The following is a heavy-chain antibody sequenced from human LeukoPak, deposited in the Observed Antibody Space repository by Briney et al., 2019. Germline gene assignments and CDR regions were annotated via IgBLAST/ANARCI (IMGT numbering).Heavy chain of an antibody. D-gene: IGHD6-19*01. J-gene: IGHJ4*02. CDR1: GGPINSDY. CDR3: ATHYITSGWCYFDY. Sequence: PSETLSLTCTVSGGPINSDYWNWLRQPPGQGLEWIGCIYSSGSTNYNPSLNSRVSISLDTSKNQLSLKLGSATAADTAVYYCATHYITSGWCYFDYWGQGTLVTVSS. CDR2: IYSSGST. V-gene: IGHV4-59*01.